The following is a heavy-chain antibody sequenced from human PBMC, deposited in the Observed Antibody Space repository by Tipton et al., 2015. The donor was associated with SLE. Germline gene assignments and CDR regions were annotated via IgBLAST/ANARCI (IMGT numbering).Heavy chain of an antibody. J-gene: IGHJ6*03. Sequence: QSGPEVKKPGSSVNVSCKASGGTFSSYAFSWLRQAPGQGLEWMGGINPNNGNTNYAPNLQGRVTLTTDTSTSTAYMELKSLRSDDTAVYYCAREMEWVPFIDVWGKGTTVTVSS. CDR3: AREMEWVPFIDV. V-gene: IGHV1-18*01. D-gene: IGHD1-1*01. CDR2: INPNNGNT. CDR1: GGTFSSYA.